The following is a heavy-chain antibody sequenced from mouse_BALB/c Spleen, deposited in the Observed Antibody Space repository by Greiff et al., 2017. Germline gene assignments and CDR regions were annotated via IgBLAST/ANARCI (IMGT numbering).Heavy chain of an antibody. CDR3: ARQYYGSDAMDY. J-gene: IGHJ4*01. CDR1: GFTFSSYG. CDR2: ISSGGSYT. D-gene: IGHD1-1*01. V-gene: IGHV5-6*01. Sequence: VQLQQSGGDLVKPGGSLKLSCAASGFTFSSYGMSWVRQTPDKRLEWVATISSGGSYTYYPDSVKGRFTISRDNAKNTLYLQMSSLKSEDTAMYYCARQYYGSDAMDYWGQGTSVTVSS.